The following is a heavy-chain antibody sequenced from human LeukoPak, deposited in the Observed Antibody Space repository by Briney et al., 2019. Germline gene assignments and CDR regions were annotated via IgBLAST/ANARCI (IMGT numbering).Heavy chain of an antibody. CDR1: GFIFSDYG. Sequence: GGSLRLSCAASGFIFSDYGMSWVRQAPGKGLEWVSAVSGSGGNTFYADSVKGRFTISRDNSKNTLYLQMNSLRAEDTAVYYCAKVRSPYYYDRGWFDPWGQGTLVTVSS. D-gene: IGHD3-22*01. CDR3: AKVRSPYYYDRGWFDP. V-gene: IGHV3-23*01. CDR2: VSGSGGNT. J-gene: IGHJ5*02.